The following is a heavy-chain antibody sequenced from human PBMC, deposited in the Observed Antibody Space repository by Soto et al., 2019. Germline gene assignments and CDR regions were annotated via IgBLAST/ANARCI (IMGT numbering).Heavy chain of an antibody. J-gene: IGHJ1*01. CDR1: GYTFTSYD. V-gene: IGHV1-18*04. CDR3: ARASGGYSVR. Sequence: QVQLVQSGAEVKKPGASVKVSCKASGYTFTSYDISWERQSPGQGFDWMGRIRVYNGKTNYTQKFQDRGTVTTDTSTSTAYLELRRLISDDPAGYYCARASGGYSVRWRKGTLVTVSS. CDR2: IRVYNGKT. D-gene: IGHD1-26*01.